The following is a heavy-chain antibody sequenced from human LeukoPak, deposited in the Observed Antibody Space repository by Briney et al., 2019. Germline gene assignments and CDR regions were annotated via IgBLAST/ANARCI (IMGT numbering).Heavy chain of an antibody. Sequence: SETLSLTCAVSGGSISSSNWWSWVLQPPGKGLEWIGEIYHSGSTNYNPSLKSRVTISVDTSKNQFPLKLSSVTAADTAVYYCARGRIAGLLSWGQGTLVTVSS. J-gene: IGHJ4*02. V-gene: IGHV4-4*02. CDR1: GGSISSSNW. CDR2: IYHSGST. CDR3: ARGRIAGLLS. D-gene: IGHD6-13*01.